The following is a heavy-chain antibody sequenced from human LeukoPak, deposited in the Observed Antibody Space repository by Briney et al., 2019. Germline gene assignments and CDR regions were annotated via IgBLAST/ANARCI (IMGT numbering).Heavy chain of an antibody. CDR1: GFTVSSNY. D-gene: IGHD3-9*01. CDR2: IYSGGST. V-gene: IGHV3-66*01. Sequence: GGSLRLSCAASGFTVSSNYMSWVRQAPGKGLEWVSVIYSGGSTYYADSVKGRVTISRDNSKNTLYLQMNSVRAEDTAVYYCARAQGPAYDILTGYYYYGMDIWGQGTTVTVSS. CDR3: ARAQGPAYDILTGYYYYGMDI. J-gene: IGHJ6*02.